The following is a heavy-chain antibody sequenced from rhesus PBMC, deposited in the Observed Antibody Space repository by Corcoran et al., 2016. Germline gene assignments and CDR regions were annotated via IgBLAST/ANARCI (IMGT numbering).Heavy chain of an antibody. J-gene: IGHJ4*01. V-gene: IGHV4-173*01. D-gene: IGHD1-44*02. CDR1: GGSISSNY. Sequence: QLQLQESGPGLVKPSETLSLTCAVSGGSISSNYWSWIRQPPGKGLEWIGRISGSVWSTYYSPSLKIRVTISTDTSKNQFSLNLSSVTAADTAVYYGARKDPGAPIDYWGQGVLVTVSS. CDR3: ARKDPGAPIDY. CDR2: ISGSVWST.